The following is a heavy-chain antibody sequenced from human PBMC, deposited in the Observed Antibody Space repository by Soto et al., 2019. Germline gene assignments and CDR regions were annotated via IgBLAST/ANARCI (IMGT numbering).Heavy chain of an antibody. CDR1: GFTFSSYW. Sequence: GGSLRLSCAASGFTFSSYWMHWVRQAPGKGLVWVARINSDGSSISYADSVKGRFTISRDNSKNTLYLQMNSLRAEDTAVYYCAKGDTAMVTSIDYWGQGTLVTVSS. J-gene: IGHJ4*02. CDR2: INSDGSSI. D-gene: IGHD5-18*01. CDR3: AKGDTAMVTSIDY. V-gene: IGHV3-74*01.